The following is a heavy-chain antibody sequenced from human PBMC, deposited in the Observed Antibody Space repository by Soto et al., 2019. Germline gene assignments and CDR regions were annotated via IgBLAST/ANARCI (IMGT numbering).Heavy chain of an antibody. D-gene: IGHD1-1*01. CDR3: ARGDLGNGLKFDP. CDR2: INHSGST. V-gene: IGHV4-34*01. Sequence: SETLSLTCAVYVWSFSFYYLSWIRQPPGKGLEWIGEINHSGSTNYNPSLKSRVTISVDTSKNQFSLKLSSVTAADTAVYYCARGDLGNGLKFDPWGQGTLVTVSS. J-gene: IGHJ5*02. CDR1: VWSFSFYY.